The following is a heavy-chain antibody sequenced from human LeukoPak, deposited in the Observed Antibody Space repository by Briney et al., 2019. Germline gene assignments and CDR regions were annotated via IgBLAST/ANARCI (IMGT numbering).Heavy chain of an antibody. D-gene: IGHD3-10*01. V-gene: IGHV1-3*01. J-gene: IGHJ4*02. Sequence: ASVKVSCKASGYIFTSYFVHWVRQAPGQGLEWMGWINAGNGNTGYSQNFQGRVSIARDTSASTVYMELSSLKSEDTAVYYCARKTYNYGSGSFDYWGQGTLVTVSS. CDR1: GYIFTSYF. CDR2: INAGNGNT. CDR3: ARKTYNYGSGSFDY.